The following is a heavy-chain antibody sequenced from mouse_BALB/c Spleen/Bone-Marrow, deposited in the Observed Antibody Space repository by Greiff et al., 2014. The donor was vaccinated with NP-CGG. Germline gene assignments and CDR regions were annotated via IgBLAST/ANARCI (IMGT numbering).Heavy chain of an antibody. CDR3: ARVVTTATLYWYFDV. V-gene: IGHV5-4*02. CDR2: ISDGGSYT. CDR1: GFTFSDYY. D-gene: IGHD1-2*01. Sequence: EVQGVESGGGLVKPGGFLKLSCAASGFTFSDYYMYWVRQTPEKRLEWVATISDGGSYTYYPDSVKGRFTISRDNAKNNLYLQMSSLKSEDTAMYYCARVVTTATLYWYFDVWGAGTTVTVSS. J-gene: IGHJ1*01.